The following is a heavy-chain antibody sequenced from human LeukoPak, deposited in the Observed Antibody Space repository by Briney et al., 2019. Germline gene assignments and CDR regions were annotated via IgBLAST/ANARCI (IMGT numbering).Heavy chain of an antibody. CDR1: GGSISSYY. CDR2: IYYSGST. CDR3: ARHRKVIGYSSGWTTFDY. Sequence: PSETLSLTCTVSGGSISSYYWSWIRQPPGKGLEWIGYIYYSGSTNYNPSLKSRVTISVDMSKNQFSLKLSSVTAADTAVYYCARHRKVIGYSSGWTTFDYWGQGTLVTVSS. V-gene: IGHV4-59*08. D-gene: IGHD6-19*01. J-gene: IGHJ4*02.